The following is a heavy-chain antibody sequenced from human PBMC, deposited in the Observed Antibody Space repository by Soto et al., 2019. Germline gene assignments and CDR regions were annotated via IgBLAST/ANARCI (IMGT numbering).Heavy chain of an antibody. CDR3: ARDLNPNWFDP. D-gene: IGHD3-9*01. Sequence: PSETLSLTCTVSGGSISSYYWSWIRQPPGKGLEWIGYIYYSGSTNYNPSLKSRVTISVDTSKNQFSLKLSSVTAADTAVYYCARDLNPNWFDPWGQGTLVTVSS. CDR2: IYYSGST. V-gene: IGHV4-59*01. J-gene: IGHJ5*02. CDR1: GGSISSYY.